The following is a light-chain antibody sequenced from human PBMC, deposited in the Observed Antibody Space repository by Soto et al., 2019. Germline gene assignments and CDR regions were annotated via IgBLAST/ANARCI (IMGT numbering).Light chain of an antibody. CDR1: SSNIGSNT. CDR2: SNN. Sequence: QPVLTQPPSASGTPGQRVTISCSGSSSNIGSNTVNWYQQLPGTAPKLLIYSNNQRPSGVPDRFSGSKSGTSASLAISGLQSEDEADYYCAAWDGSLDGGVFGTGTKLTVL. V-gene: IGLV1-44*01. CDR3: AAWDGSLDGGV. J-gene: IGLJ1*01.